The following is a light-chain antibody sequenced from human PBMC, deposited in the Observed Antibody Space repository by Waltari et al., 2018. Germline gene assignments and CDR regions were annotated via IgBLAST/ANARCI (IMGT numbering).Light chain of an antibody. J-gene: IGKJ2*01. CDR1: QSLLDSNGYNY. Sequence: DIVMTQSPLSLPVTPGEPASISCRSSQSLLDSNGYNYLDWYLQKPGQSPQLLISLGSSRASGVPGRFSGGGSGADFTLKSSRVEAEDVGVYYCMQALQTPYTFGQGTKLEIK. CDR2: LGS. CDR3: MQALQTPYT. V-gene: IGKV2-28*01.